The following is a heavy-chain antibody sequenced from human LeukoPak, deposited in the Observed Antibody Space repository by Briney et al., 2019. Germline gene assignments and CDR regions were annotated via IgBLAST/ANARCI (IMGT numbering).Heavy chain of an antibody. V-gene: IGHV4-39*07. CDR3: ARVRSDSSGWYYVRYFDY. D-gene: IGHD6-19*01. J-gene: IGHJ4*02. CDR2: IYYSGST. CDR1: GGSISSSSYY. Sequence: SETLSLTCTVSGGSISSSSYYWGWIRQPPGKGLEWIGSIYYSGSTYYNPSLKSRVTISVDTSKNQFSLKLSSVTAADTAVYYCARVRSDSSGWYYVRYFDYWGQGTLVTVSS.